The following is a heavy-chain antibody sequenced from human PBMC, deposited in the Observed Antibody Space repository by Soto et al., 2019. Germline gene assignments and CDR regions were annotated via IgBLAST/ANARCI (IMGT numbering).Heavy chain of an antibody. CDR3: ASGTYCGGDCYPLDY. D-gene: IGHD2-21*02. Sequence: QVQLQESGPGLVKPSETLSLTCTVSGGSVSSGSYYWSWIRQPPGKGLEWIGYIYYSGSTNYNPPLKSRVTISVDTSKNQFSLKLSSVTAADTAVYYCASGTYCGGDCYPLDYWGQGTLVTVSS. V-gene: IGHV4-61*01. J-gene: IGHJ4*02. CDR2: IYYSGST. CDR1: GGSVSSGSYY.